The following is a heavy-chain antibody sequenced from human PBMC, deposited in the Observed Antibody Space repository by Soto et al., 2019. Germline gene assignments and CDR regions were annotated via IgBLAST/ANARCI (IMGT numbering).Heavy chain of an antibody. V-gene: IGHV3-23*01. CDR2: MSGSSSTT. D-gene: IGHD3-16*02. CDR3: AKKQERELPRVIAC. J-gene: IGHJ4*02. CDR1: GLTFSNYA. Sequence: GGSLRLSCAPSGLTFSNYAMSWVRQAPGGGLEWVSSMSGSSSTTYYADSVRGRFTISRDRSKNTLYLQRSSLRAEDTALYYCAKKQERELPRVIACWGQGTRVTVSA.